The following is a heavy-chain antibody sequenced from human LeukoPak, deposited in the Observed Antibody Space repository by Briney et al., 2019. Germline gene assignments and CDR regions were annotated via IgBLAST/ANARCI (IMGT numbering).Heavy chain of an antibody. CDR3: AKLLGGYGIGYFDY. CDR1: GFTFSSYA. CDR2: ISGSGGGT. V-gene: IGHV3-23*01. D-gene: IGHD3-22*01. Sequence: GGSLRLSCAASGFTFSSYAMSWVRQAPGKGLEWVSGISGSGGGTNYADSVKGRFTISRDNSKNTAYVQMNSLRAEDTAVYYCAKLLGGYGIGYFDYWGQGTLVTVSS. J-gene: IGHJ4*02.